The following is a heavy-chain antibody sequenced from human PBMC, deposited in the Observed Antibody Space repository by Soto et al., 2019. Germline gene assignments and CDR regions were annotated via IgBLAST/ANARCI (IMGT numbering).Heavy chain of an antibody. CDR1: GGSVSSSSYY. J-gene: IGHJ4*02. CDR2: VYYSGST. D-gene: IGHD3-9*01. V-gene: IGHV4-39*01. Sequence: SETLSLTCTVSGGSVSSSSYYWGWVRQPPGKGLERIGSVYYSGSTYYNPSLESRVTISVDKSKNQFSLKLMSLSAADTAVYYCGRLEGLATISYYFDYWGQGALVTVSS. CDR3: GRLEGLATISYYFDY.